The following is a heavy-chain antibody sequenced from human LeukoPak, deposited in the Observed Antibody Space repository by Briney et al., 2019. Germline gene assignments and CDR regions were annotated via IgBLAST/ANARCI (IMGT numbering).Heavy chain of an antibody. J-gene: IGHJ4*02. CDR3: AKAQDIVVVPGGVFDY. Sequence: GGSLRLSCAASGFTFSSYAMSWVRQAPGKGLEWVSAISGSGGSTYCADSVKGRFTISRDNSKNTLYLQMNSLRAEDTAVYYCAKAQDIVVVPGGVFDYWGQGTLVTVSS. V-gene: IGHV3-23*01. CDR2: ISGSGGST. CDR1: GFTFSSYA. D-gene: IGHD2-2*01.